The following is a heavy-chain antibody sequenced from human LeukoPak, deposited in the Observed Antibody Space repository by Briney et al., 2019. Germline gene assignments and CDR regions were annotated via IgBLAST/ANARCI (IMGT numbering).Heavy chain of an antibody. V-gene: IGHV1-46*01. CDR1: GHTLARYS. J-gene: IGHJ4*02. CDR2: IDPSGST. Sequence: ASVKVSCKAYGHTLARYSMHWVRQAPGQGLEWMAIIDPSGSTKSAQKFQDRVILTRDTSTTTVYMELSSLRSEDTAIYYCVRYSGYDYFFDLWGQGTLVTVSS. CDR3: VRYSGYDYFFDL. D-gene: IGHD5-12*01.